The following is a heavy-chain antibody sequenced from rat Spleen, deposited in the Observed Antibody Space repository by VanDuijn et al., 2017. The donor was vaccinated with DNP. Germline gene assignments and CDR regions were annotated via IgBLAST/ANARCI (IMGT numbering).Heavy chain of an antibody. CDR2: ITYSGTT. CDR3: ARLDSMMLVLT. D-gene: IGHD1-12*01. V-gene: IGHV3-1*01. Sequence: EVQLQESGPGLVKPSQSLSLTCSVTGYSITSSYRWNWIRKFPGNKMEWIGHITYSGTTVYNPSLEGRISITRDTSKNQFFLQLNSVITGDTAIYYCARLDSMMLVLTWGQGSLVTVSS. CDR1: GYSITSSY. J-gene: IGHJ3*01.